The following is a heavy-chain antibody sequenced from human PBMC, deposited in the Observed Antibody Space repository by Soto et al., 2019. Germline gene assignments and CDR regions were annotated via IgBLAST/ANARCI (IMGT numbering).Heavy chain of an antibody. CDR3: AREPFGRFDP. D-gene: IGHD3-10*01. CDR2: IIPVFGTT. J-gene: IGHJ5*02. V-gene: IGHV1-69*01. Sequence: QMQLVQSGPEVKKPGSSVKVSCKASGDSFGGYAVSWVRQAPGQGLEWMGAIIPVFGTTNYTQKFQGRVTITADDSTTTAYMELSSLRSDDTAVYYCAREPFGRFDPWGQGTLFTVSS. CDR1: GDSFGGYA.